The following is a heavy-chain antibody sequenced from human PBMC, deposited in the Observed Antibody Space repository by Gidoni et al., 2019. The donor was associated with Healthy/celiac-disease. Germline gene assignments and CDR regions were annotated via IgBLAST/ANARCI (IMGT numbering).Heavy chain of an antibody. CDR1: GYSFTSYW. CDR3: ARRPVAQLLGHHEGFDI. CDR2: IYPGDSDT. Sequence: EVQLVQSGAEVKKPGESLKISCKGSGYSFTSYWIGWVRQMPGKGLEWMGIIYPGDSDTRYSPSFQGQVTISADKSISTAYLQWSSLKASDTAMYYCARRPVAQLLGHHEGFDIWGQGTMVTVSS. D-gene: IGHD2-2*01. V-gene: IGHV5-51*01. J-gene: IGHJ3*02.